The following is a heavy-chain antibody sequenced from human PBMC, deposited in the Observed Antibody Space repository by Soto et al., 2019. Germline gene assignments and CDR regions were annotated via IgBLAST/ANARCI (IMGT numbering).Heavy chain of an antibody. CDR1: GFTFSNYA. CDR3: ARDPMGYLGYFDY. CDR2: ISSDGYDK. V-gene: IGHV3-30-3*01. J-gene: IGHJ4*02. D-gene: IGHD5-18*01. Sequence: GGSLRLSCAGSGFTFSNYAMHWVRQAPGKGLEWVAVISSDGYDKYYADSVKGRFTTSRDNSKNTLYLQMNSLRAEDTAVYYCARDPMGYLGYFDYWGQGTLVTVSS.